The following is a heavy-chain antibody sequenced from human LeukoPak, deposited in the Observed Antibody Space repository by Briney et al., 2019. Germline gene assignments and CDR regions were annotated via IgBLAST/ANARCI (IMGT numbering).Heavy chain of an antibody. Sequence: ASVTVSFKASGYTFTSYGISWVRQAPGQGLEWMGWISAYNGNTNYLQKLQGRVTMTTDTSTSTAYIDLRSLRSDDTAIYYCVRDSPDGSGTYYNDSPDYWGQGTLVTVSS. J-gene: IGHJ4*02. V-gene: IGHV1-18*01. CDR3: VRDSPDGSGTYYNDSPDY. CDR1: GYTFTSYG. D-gene: IGHD3-10*01. CDR2: ISAYNGNT.